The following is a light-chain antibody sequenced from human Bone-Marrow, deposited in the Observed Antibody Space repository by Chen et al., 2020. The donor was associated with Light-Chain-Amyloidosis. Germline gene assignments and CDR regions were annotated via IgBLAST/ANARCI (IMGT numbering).Light chain of an antibody. CDR3: CSYGATSVV. J-gene: IGLJ2*01. V-gene: IGLV2-23*02. CDR1: SIGVGRYNL. Sequence: QSALTQPASVSGSPGQSITISCTGTSIGVGRYNLVSWYQQHPGKAPKLMIYEVSKRPSRVSSRFSGAKSANTASLTISGLQAEDERDYCGCSYGATSVVFGGGTKLTVL. CDR2: EVS.